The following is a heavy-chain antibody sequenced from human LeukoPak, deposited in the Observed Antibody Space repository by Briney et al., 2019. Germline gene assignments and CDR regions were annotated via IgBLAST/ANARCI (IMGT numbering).Heavy chain of an antibody. Sequence: GGSLRLSCAASGFTFPSYAMSWVRQAPGKGLEWVSAISGSAGSTYYADSLKGRFTISRDNSKNTLYLQMNSLSAEDTAVYYCAKGSIAVALFDYWGQGTLVTVSS. D-gene: IGHD6-19*01. J-gene: IGHJ4*02. CDR3: AKGSIAVALFDY. V-gene: IGHV3-23*01. CDR2: ISGSAGST. CDR1: GFTFPSYA.